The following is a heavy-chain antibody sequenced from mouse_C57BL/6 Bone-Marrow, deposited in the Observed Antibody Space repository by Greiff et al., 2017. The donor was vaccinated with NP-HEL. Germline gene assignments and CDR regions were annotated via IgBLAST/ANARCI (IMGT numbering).Heavy chain of an antibody. J-gene: IGHJ1*03. CDR3: ARGSDYYGSSHWYFDV. D-gene: IGHD1-1*01. V-gene: IGHV1-85*01. CDR2: IYPRDGST. CDR1: GYTFTSYD. Sequence: VQLQQSGPELVKPGASVKLSCKASGYTFTSYDINWVKQRPGQGLEWIGWIYPRDGSTKYNEKFKGKATLTVDTSSSTAYMELHSLTSEDSAVYFCARGSDYYGSSHWYFDVWGTGTTVTVSS.